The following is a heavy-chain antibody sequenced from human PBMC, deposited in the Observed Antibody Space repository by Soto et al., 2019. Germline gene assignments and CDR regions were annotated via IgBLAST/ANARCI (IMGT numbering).Heavy chain of an antibody. CDR1: GGSISTFY. CDR3: ARVAEGYYYGMDV. V-gene: IGHV4-59*01. CDR2: IFYSGGT. J-gene: IGHJ6*02. Sequence: SETLSLTCTVSGGSISTFYWSWIRQPPGKGLEWIGYIFYSGGTNYNPSLRSRVTLSVDTSKNQFSLKLRSVTAADAAVYYCARVAEGYYYGMDVWGQGTTVTVSS.